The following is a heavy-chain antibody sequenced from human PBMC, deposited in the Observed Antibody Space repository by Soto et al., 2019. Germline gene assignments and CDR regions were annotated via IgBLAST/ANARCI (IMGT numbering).Heavy chain of an antibody. Sequence: QLQLQESGPGLVKASETLSLTCTVSGGSITRNNHFWGWIRQSPGKGLEWIGSIQYGGTTNYNPSLKGRVIMSAETSKNQFSLMMTSVTAADTAVYYCARLGSSGWYQGSYFDYWGQGTLVTVSS. CDR3: ARLGSSGWYQGSYFDY. D-gene: IGHD6-19*01. V-gene: IGHV4-39*01. J-gene: IGHJ4*02. CDR1: GGSITRNNHF. CDR2: IQYGGTT.